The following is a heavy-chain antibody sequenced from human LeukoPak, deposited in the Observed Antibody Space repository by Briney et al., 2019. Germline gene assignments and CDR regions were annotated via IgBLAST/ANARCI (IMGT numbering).Heavy chain of an antibody. CDR3: ARGFGVAYYYYSMDV. CDR1: GFTFSDYY. V-gene: IGHV3-11*04. D-gene: IGHD3-3*01. Sequence: GGSLRLSCAASGFTFSDYYMSWIRQAPGKGLEWVSYISSSGSTIYYADSVKGRFTISRDNAKNSLYLQMNSLRAEDTAIYYCARGFGVAYYYYSMDVWGKGTTVTISS. CDR2: ISSSGSTI. J-gene: IGHJ6*03.